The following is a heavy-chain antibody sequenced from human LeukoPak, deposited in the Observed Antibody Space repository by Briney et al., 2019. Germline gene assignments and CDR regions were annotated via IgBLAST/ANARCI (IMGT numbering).Heavy chain of an antibody. J-gene: IGHJ4*02. CDR2: IRYDGSNK. CDR3: AKDGMYYFDY. V-gene: IGHV3-30*02. Sequence: GGSLRLSCAASGFTFSNYAMSWVRQAPGKGLEWVAFIRYDGSNKYYADSVKGRFTISRDNSKNTLYLQMNSLRAEDTAVYYCAKDGMYYFDYWGQGTLVTVSS. CDR1: GFTFSNYA.